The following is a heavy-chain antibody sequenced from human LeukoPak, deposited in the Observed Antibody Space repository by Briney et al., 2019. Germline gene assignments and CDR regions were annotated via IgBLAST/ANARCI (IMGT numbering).Heavy chain of an antibody. V-gene: IGHV3-23*01. CDR3: AKAERWGLLEIDY. Sequence: GGSLRLSCAASGFTLINCAMNWVRQAPGKGLEWVSAISGSGGSTFYSDSVRSRFTISRDNSKNTLYLQMNSLRAGDTAVYYCAKAERWGLLEIDYWGQGTLVTVSS. CDR1: GFTLINCA. CDR2: ISGSGGST. D-gene: IGHD2-21*02. J-gene: IGHJ4*02.